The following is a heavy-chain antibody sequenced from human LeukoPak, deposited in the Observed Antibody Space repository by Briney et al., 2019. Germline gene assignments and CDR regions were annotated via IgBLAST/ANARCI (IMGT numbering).Heavy chain of an antibody. V-gene: IGHV1-2*02. J-gene: IGHJ4*02. CDR2: INPNSGGT. D-gene: IGHD3-22*01. CDR1: GYTFTGYY. CDR3: ARDLQSSSGYYYVVGY. Sequence: ASVKVSCKASGYTFTGYYMHWVRQAPGQGLEWMGWINPNSGGTNYAQKFQGRVTMTRDTSISTAYMELSRLRSDDAAVYYCARDLQSSSGYYYVVGYWGQGTLVTVSS.